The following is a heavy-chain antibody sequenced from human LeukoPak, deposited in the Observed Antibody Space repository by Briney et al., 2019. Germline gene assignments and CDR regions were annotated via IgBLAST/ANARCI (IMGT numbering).Heavy chain of an antibody. CDR2: IYTSGST. CDR3: ARAVSIAAAGTFWFDP. J-gene: IGHJ5*02. CDR1: GGSISSYY. Sequence: PSETLSLTCTVSGGSISSYYWSWIRQPPGKGLEWIGYIYTSGSTNYNPSLKSRVTISVDTSKNQFSLKLSSVTAADTAVYYCARAVSIAAAGTFWFDPWGQGTLVTVSS. V-gene: IGHV4-4*09. D-gene: IGHD6-13*01.